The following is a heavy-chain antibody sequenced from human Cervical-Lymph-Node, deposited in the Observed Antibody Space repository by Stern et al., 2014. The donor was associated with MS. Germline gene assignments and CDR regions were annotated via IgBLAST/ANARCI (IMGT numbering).Heavy chain of an antibody. D-gene: IGHD1-26*01. V-gene: IGHV3-30*01. J-gene: IGHJ4*02. CDR3: ARGLTGANAGSDY. CDR2: ISHDGSHK. Sequence: VQLVESGGGVVQPGRSLTLSCAASGFTFYKFAMHWVRQAPGKGLEWVAVISHDGSHKYLGESVRGRCTVSRDNSENRLYLQLNGLRREDTAVYYCARGLTGANAGSDYWGQGTLVTVSS. CDR1: GFTFYKFA.